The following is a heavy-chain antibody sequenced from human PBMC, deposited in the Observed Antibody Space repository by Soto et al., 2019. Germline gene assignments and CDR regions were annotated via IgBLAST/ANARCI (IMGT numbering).Heavy chain of an antibody. V-gene: IGHV3-43*01. CDR2: ISWDGGTT. CDR1: GFTFEDYT. CDR3: AKDGSQKDDDGNWLGS. Sequence: EVQLVESGGDVVQPGGSLRLSCAASGFTFEDYTIHWVRQGPGKALEWVSLISWDGGTTYYTHSVKGRFTISRDNSKNSLYLQMNSLRPEDPALYYCAKDGSQKDDDGNWLGSWGQGTLVTVSS. J-gene: IGHJ5*01. D-gene: IGHD3-16*01.